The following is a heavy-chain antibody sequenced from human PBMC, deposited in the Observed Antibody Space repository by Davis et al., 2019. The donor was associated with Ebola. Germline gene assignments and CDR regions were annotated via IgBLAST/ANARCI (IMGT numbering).Heavy chain of an antibody. V-gene: IGHV4-34*01. J-gene: IGHJ4*02. CDR1: GGSFSGYY. CDR2: INHSGST. Sequence: MPSETLSFTCAVYGGSFSGYYWSWIRQPPGKGLEWIGEINHSGSTNYNPSLKSRVTISVDTSKNQFSLKLSSVTAADTAVYYCAREGFIVGATPSFDYWGQGTLVTVSS. D-gene: IGHD1-26*01. CDR3: AREGFIVGATPSFDY.